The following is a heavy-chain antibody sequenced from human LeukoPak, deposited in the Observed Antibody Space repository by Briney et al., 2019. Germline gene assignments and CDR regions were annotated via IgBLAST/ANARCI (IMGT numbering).Heavy chain of an antibody. Sequence: PSETLSLTCTVSGGSISSSSYYWGWIRQPPGKGLEWIGSIYYSGSTYYNPSLKSRVTISVDKSKNQFSLKLSSVTAADTAVYYCAREVVNRKSYYYYYMDVWGKGTTVTVSS. J-gene: IGHJ6*03. CDR1: GGSISSSSYY. D-gene: IGHD2/OR15-2a*01. CDR2: IYYSGST. CDR3: AREVVNRKSYYYYYMDV. V-gene: IGHV4-39*07.